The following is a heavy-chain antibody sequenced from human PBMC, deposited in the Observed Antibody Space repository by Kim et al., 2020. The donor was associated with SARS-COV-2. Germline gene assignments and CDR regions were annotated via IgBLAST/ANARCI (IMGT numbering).Heavy chain of an antibody. Sequence: RFTISRDNAKNSLYLQMNSLRAEDTALYYCAKDIPYSSGWEDYYYYGMDVWGQGTTVTVSS. CDR3: AKDIPYSSGWEDYYYYGMDV. J-gene: IGHJ6*02. D-gene: IGHD6-19*01. V-gene: IGHV3-9*01.